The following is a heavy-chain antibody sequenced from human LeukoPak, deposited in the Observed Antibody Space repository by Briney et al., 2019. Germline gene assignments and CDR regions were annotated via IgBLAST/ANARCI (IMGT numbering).Heavy chain of an antibody. Sequence: ASVKVSCRASGYTFISYYMHWVRQAPGQGLEWMGIISPSGGSTSYPQKFQGRVTMTRDTSTSTVYMELSSLRSEDTAVYYCARELRPDPFDICGQGTLVTVSS. CDR1: GYTFISYY. J-gene: IGHJ3*02. CDR3: ARELRPDPFDI. V-gene: IGHV1-46*01. CDR2: ISPSGGST. D-gene: IGHD4-17*01.